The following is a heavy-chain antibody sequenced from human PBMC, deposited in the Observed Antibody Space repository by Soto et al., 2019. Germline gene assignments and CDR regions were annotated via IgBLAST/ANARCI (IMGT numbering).Heavy chain of an antibody. J-gene: IGHJ4*02. V-gene: IGHV3-23*01. D-gene: IGHD6-19*01. CDR2: ISGSGGST. Sequence: EVQLLESGGGLVQPGGSLRLSCAASGFTFSSYAMSWVHQAPGKGLEWVSAISGSGGSTYYADSVKGRFTISRDNSKNTLYLQMNSLRAEDTAVYYCAKGYGGWPRGAPVDYWGQGTLVTVSS. CDR3: AKGYGGWPRGAPVDY. CDR1: GFTFSSYA.